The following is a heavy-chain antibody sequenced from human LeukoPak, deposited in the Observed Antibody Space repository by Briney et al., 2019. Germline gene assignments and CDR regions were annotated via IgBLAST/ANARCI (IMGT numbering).Heavy chain of an antibody. J-gene: IGHJ4*02. CDR3: ARGTYSSSLQGGDY. D-gene: IGHD6-13*01. CDR2: ISSSSSTI. CDR1: GFTFSSYS. V-gene: IGHV3-48*02. Sequence: GGSLRLSCAASGFTFSSYSMNWVRQAPGKGLEWVSYISSSSSTIYYADSVKGRFTISRDNAKNSLYLQMNSLRDEDTAVYYCARGTYSSSLQGGDYWGQGTVVTVSS.